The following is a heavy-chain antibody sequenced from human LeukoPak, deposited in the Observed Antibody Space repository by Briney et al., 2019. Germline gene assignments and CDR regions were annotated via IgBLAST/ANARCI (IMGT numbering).Heavy chain of an antibody. CDR2: INHSGST. D-gene: IGHD4-17*01. V-gene: IGHV4-34*01. CDR1: GGSFSGYY. J-gene: IGHJ6*02. Sequence: PSETLSLTCAVYGGSFSGYYWSWIRQPPGKGLEWIGAINHSGSTNYNPSLKSRVTISVDTSKNQFSLKLSSVTAADTAVYYCASVLRSTSYYYYYGMDVWGQGTTVTVSS. CDR3: ASVLRSTSYYYYYGMDV.